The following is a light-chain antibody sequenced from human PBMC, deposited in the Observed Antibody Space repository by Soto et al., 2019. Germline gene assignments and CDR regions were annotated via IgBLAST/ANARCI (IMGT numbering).Light chain of an antibody. V-gene: IGKV1-39*01. J-gene: IGKJ1*01. CDR2: AAS. CDR3: QQSYTSPRT. CDR1: QSISSY. Sequence: DIQMTQSPSSLSSSLGDRVTLTCRASQSISSYLNWYQQKPGKAPNLLIYAASSLQSGVPSRFSGSGSGTDFTLTISSLHPEDFATYYCQQSYTSPRTFGQGTKVDIK.